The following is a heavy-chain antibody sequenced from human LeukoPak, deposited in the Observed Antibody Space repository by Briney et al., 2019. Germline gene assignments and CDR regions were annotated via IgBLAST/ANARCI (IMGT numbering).Heavy chain of an antibody. CDR1: GFTFSSYS. J-gene: IGHJ4*02. CDR2: ISSSSSYI. D-gene: IGHD1-1*01. CDR3: ARADWNDGAGSDY. Sequence: PGGSLRLSCAASGFTFSSYSMNWVRQAPGKGLEWVSSISSSSSYIYYADSVKGRFTISRDNAKNSLYLQMNSLRAEDTAVYYCARADWNDGAGSDYWGQGTLVTVSS. V-gene: IGHV3-21*01.